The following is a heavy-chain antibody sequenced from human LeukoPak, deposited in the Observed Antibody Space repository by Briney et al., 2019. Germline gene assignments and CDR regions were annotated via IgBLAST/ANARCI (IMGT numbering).Heavy chain of an antibody. CDR2: IYHSGST. D-gene: IGHD3-3*01. CDR1: GGSISSYS. J-gene: IGHJ4*02. Sequence: SETLSLTCSVSGGSISSYSWSWIRQPPGKGLEWIGYIYHSGSTYYNPSLKSRVTISVDRSKNQFSLKLSPVTAADTAVYYCASSGFYTAKLDYWGQGTLVTVSS. V-gene: IGHV4-30-2*01. CDR3: ASSGFYTAKLDY.